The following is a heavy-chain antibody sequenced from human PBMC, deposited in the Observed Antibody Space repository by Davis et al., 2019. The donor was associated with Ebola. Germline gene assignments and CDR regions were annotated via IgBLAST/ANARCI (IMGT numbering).Heavy chain of an antibody. Sequence: GESLKISCSASGFTFSNFGMHWVRQAPGKGLEWVAVIWSDGKNKYYADSVKGRFSVSRDNAENTLSLQIDSLRVEDTAVYYCAREVPAVTGSAAHFDYWGQGTLVIVSS. J-gene: IGHJ4*02. V-gene: IGHV3-33*01. D-gene: IGHD3-10*01. CDR3: AREVPAVTGSAAHFDY. CDR2: IWSDGKNK. CDR1: GFTFSNFG.